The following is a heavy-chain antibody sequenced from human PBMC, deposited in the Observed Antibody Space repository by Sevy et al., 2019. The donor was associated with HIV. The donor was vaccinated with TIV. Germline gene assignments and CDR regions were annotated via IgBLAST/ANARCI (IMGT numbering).Heavy chain of an antibody. CDR1: GFTFSSYA. CDR2: ISYDGSNK. CDR3: ARSNQWLGARHFDY. V-gene: IGHV3-30-3*01. J-gene: IGHJ4*02. D-gene: IGHD6-19*01. Sequence: GGSLRLSCAASGFTFSSYAMRWVRQAPGKGLEWVAVISYDGSNKYYADSVKGRFTISRDNSKNTLYLQMNSLRAEDTAVYYCARSNQWLGARHFDYWGQGTLVTVSS.